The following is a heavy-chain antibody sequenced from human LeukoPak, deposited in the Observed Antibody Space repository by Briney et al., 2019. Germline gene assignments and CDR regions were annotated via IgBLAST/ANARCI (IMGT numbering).Heavy chain of an antibody. Sequence: PSETLSLTCAVYGGFFSGYYWSWIRQPPGKGLEWIGEINHSGSTNYNPSLKSRVTISVDTSKNQFSLKLSSATAADTAVYYCAPLVGYGSGTKGYWGQGTLVTVSS. CDR2: INHSGST. V-gene: IGHV4-34*01. CDR1: GGFFSGYY. CDR3: APLVGYGSGTKGY. J-gene: IGHJ4*02. D-gene: IGHD3-10*01.